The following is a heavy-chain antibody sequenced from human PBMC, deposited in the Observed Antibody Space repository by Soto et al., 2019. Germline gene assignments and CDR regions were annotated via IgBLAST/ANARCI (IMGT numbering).Heavy chain of an antibody. Sequence: GGALMLSCAFSTFNFTSDILNCVRQAPGKLLEWVSSISATSTYIFYADSVKGRFTISRDNAKNSVSLQMNSLRAEDTYLYYCARVNSENGSMTFDTWGNGTLV. J-gene: IGHJ5*01. D-gene: IGHD3-10*01. V-gene: IGHV3-21*01. CDR1: TFNFTSDI. CDR3: ARVNSENGSMTFDT. CDR2: ISATSTYI.